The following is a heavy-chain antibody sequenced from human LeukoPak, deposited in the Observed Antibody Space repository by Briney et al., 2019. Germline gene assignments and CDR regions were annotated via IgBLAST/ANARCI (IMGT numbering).Heavy chain of an antibody. Sequence: PGESLKISCRGSGYSFTTYWIGWVRQMPGKGLEWMGIIYPGDSDTRYSPSFQGQVTISADKSITTAYLQWSSLKASDTAIYYCARQGAGDGYNPFDYWGQGTLVTVSS. CDR3: ARQGAGDGYNPFDY. CDR1: GYSFTTYW. CDR2: IYPGDSDT. V-gene: IGHV5-51*01. D-gene: IGHD5-24*01. J-gene: IGHJ4*02.